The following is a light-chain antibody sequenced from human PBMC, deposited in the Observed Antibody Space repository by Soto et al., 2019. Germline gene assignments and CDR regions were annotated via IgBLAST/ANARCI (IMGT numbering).Light chain of an antibody. CDR2: ATA. CDR3: QQGKSFPIT. CDR1: QGIRDD. V-gene: IGKV1-17*02. J-gene: IGKJ5*01. Sequence: IQLTQSPSSLSASVGDSATITCRASQGIRDDLAWFQQSPGKAPKVLIYATANLQSGAPSRFSGSASGTDFPLTISNLQPEDFATYYCQQGKSFPITFGQGTRLEI.